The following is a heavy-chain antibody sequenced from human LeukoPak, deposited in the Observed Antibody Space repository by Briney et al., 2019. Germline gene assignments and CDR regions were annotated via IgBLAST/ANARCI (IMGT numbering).Heavy chain of an antibody. CDR3: AGPDSRRRPERKSSPYYMDV. Sequence: GGSLRLSCAASGFTFSSYAMSWVRQAPGKGLEWVSYISSSGSTIYYADSVKGRFTISRDNAKNSLYLQMNSLRAEDTAVYYFAGPDSRRRPERKSSPYYMDVWGKGTTVTVSS. CDR2: ISSSGSTI. V-gene: IGHV3-48*04. CDR1: GFTFSSYA. D-gene: IGHD1-14*01. J-gene: IGHJ6*03.